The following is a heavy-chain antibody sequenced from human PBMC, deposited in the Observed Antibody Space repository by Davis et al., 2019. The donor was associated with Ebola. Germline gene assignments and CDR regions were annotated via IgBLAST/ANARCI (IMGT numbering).Heavy chain of an antibody. D-gene: IGHD6-6*01. CDR3: ARRGYSSSSGFDY. J-gene: IGHJ4*02. Sequence: ASVKVSCKASGYTLVSYYAHWVRQAPGQGLEWMGIINPSGGTTTYAQKFQGRVTITADKSTSTAYMELSSLRSEDTAVYYCARRGYSSSSGFDYWGQGTLVTVSS. CDR2: INPSGGTT. CDR1: GYTLVSYY. V-gene: IGHV1-46*01.